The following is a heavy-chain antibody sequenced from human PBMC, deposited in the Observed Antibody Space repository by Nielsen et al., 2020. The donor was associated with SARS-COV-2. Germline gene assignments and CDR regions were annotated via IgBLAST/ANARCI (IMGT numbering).Heavy chain of an antibody. CDR1: GDSITSSSFY. CDR2: IYDSSGST. Sequence: SETLSLTCTVSGDSITSSSFYWGWIRQTPGKGLEWIGSIYDSSGSTFYNPSLKSRVAISIDTSKRHFSLKLTSVTAADTAVYYCARDAGYWGQGTLVLVSS. CDR3: ARDAGY. V-gene: IGHV4-39*07. J-gene: IGHJ4*02.